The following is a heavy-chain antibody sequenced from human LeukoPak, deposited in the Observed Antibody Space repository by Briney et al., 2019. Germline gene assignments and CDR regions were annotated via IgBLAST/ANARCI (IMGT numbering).Heavy chain of an antibody. CDR2: ISSSSSYI. Sequence: GGSLRRSCAASGFTVSSNYRSWVRQAPGKGLEWVSSISSSSSYIYYADSVKGRFTISRDNAKNSLYLQMNSLRAEDTAVYYCARSDYGDYQLYYFDYWGQGTLVTVSS. CDR3: ARSDYGDYQLYYFDY. V-gene: IGHV3-21*01. J-gene: IGHJ4*02. CDR1: GFTVSSNY. D-gene: IGHD4-17*01.